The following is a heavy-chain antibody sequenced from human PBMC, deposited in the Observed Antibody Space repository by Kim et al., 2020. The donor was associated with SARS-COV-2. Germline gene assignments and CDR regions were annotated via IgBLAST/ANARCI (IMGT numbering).Heavy chain of an antibody. CDR3: ARRGSSSSVEMDY. J-gene: IGHJ4*02. V-gene: IGHV5-51*01. Sequence: SPSFQGQVTISADKSISTAYLQWSSLKASDTAMYYCARRGSSSSVEMDYWGQGTLVTVSS. D-gene: IGHD6-6*01.